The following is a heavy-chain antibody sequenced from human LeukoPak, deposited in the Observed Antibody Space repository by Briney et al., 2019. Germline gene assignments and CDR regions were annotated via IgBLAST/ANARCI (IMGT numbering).Heavy chain of an antibody. Sequence: GGSLRLSCAASGLTFSSHWMHWVRQAPGKGLVWVSRITNDGSSTTYADSVKGRFTISRDNAKNMLYLQVNSLRAEDTAVYYCARGGYCSGGSCYFFTSFDYWGQGTLVTVSS. V-gene: IGHV3-74*01. D-gene: IGHD2-15*01. CDR1: GLTFSSHW. CDR2: ITNDGSST. J-gene: IGHJ4*02. CDR3: ARGGYCSGGSCYFFTSFDY.